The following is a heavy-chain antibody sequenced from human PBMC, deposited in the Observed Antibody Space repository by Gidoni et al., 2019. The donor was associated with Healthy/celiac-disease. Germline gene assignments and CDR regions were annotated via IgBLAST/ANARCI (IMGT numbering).Heavy chain of an antibody. J-gene: IGHJ4*02. D-gene: IGHD3-10*01. CDR2: NNHSGST. V-gene: IGHV4-34*01. CDR3: ARGRLGFGGYFDY. Sequence: QVQLQQWGAGLLKPSETLSLTCAVSGGSFSGYYWSWSRQPPGKGLEWIGENNHSGSTNYNPSLKSRVTISVDTSKNQFSMKLSSVTAADTAVYYCARGRLGFGGYFDYWGQGTLVTVSS. CDR1: GGSFSGYY.